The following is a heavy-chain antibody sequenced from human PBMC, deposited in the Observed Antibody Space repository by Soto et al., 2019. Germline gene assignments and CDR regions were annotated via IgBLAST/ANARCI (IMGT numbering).Heavy chain of an antibody. CDR1: GGTFSSYA. V-gene: IGHV1-69*13. Sequence: ASVKVSCKASGGTFSSYAISWVRQAPGQGLEWMGGIIPIFGTANYAQKFQGRVTITADESTSTAYMELSSLRSEDTAVYYCASTGGVTMVRGVDAFDIWGQGTMVTI. CDR3: ASTGGVTMVRGVDAFDI. CDR2: IIPIFGTA. J-gene: IGHJ3*02. D-gene: IGHD3-10*01.